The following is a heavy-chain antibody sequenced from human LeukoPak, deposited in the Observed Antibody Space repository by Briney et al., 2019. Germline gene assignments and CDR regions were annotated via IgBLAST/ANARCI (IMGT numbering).Heavy chain of an antibody. CDR2: ISYSGST. J-gene: IGHJ6*03. V-gene: IGHV4-39*07. D-gene: IGHD2-15*01. CDR1: GGSISSSSYY. Sequence: SETLSLTCTVSGGSISSSSYYWCWIRQPPGKGLEWIGSISYSGSTYYNPSLKSRVTISVDTSKNQFSLKLSSVTAADTAVYYCARGYCSGGSCYSYYYYNYMDVWGKGTTVTVSS. CDR3: ARGYCSGGSCYSYYYYNYMDV.